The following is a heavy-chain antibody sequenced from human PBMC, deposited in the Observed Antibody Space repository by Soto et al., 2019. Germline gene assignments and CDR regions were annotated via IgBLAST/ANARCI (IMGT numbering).Heavy chain of an antibody. J-gene: IGHJ3*02. V-gene: IGHV3-7*05. CDR1: GFTFSSYW. CDR3: ARDREVIAVAGNGPTDAFDI. CDR2: IKQDGSEK. D-gene: IGHD6-19*01. Sequence: GGSLRLSCAASGFTFSSYWMSWVRQAPGKGLEWVANIKQDGSEKYYVDSVKGRFTVSRDNAKNSLYLQMNSLRAEDTAVYYCARDREVIAVAGNGPTDAFDIWGQGTMVTVSS.